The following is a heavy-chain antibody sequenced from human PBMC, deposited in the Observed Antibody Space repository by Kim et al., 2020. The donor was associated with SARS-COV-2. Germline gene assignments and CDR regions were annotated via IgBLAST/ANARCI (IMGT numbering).Heavy chain of an antibody. CDR1: GFTFTDYY. J-gene: IGHJ6*02. Sequence: GGSLRLSCAASGFTFTDYYMSWIRQAPGKGLEWVSFISSSGSTIYYADSVKGRFTISRDNAKNSLYLQMNSLRAEDTAVYYCARDIRGITMIAFYYYGMDGWGQGTPVTVSS. CDR3: ARDIRGITMIAFYYYGMDG. V-gene: IGHV3-11*01. CDR2: ISSSGSTI. D-gene: IGHD3-22*01.